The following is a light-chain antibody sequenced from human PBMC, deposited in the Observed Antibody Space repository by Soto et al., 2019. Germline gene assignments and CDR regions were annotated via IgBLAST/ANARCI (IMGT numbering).Light chain of an antibody. J-gene: IGKJ5*01. V-gene: IGKV1-5*01. CDR2: VAS. Sequence: DIQMTHSPSSLSASVLYRVTITCRTSQRIGTHLNWYHEKPGKAPKLLIYVASSLESGVPSRFSGSGSGTEFTLTISSLQPDDFATYYCQQYNSYPWKFGQGTRLEIK. CDR3: QQYNSYPWK. CDR1: QRIGTH.